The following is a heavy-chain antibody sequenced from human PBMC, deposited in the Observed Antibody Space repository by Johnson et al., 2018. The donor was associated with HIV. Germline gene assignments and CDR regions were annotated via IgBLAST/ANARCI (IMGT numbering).Heavy chain of an antibody. D-gene: IGHD1-20*01. CDR1: GFIFSSYD. Sequence: QVQLVESGGGVVQPGESLRLSCAASGFIFSSYDMHWVRQAPGKGLEWVALTSYDGSNKYYADSVKGRFSISRDTSTNTLYLQVNSLRAEDTAVYYCARGGTYNWLPDRVGRAFDMWGQGTTVAVSS. CDR3: ARGGTYNWLPDRVGRAFDM. V-gene: IGHV3-30*19. CDR2: TSYDGSNK. J-gene: IGHJ3*02.